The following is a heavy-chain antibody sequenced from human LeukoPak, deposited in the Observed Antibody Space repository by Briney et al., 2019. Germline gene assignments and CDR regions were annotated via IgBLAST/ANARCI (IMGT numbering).Heavy chain of an antibody. CDR2: IYYSGST. Sequence: PSETLSLTCTVSGYSISSGYYWGWIRQPPGKGLEWIGSIYYSGSTYYTPSLKSRVTISVDASKNQFSLKLSSVTAADTAVYYCASWPRIWFGELPFDYWGQGTLVTVSS. CDR3: ASWPRIWFGELPFDY. J-gene: IGHJ4*02. CDR1: GYSISSGYY. D-gene: IGHD3-10*01. V-gene: IGHV4-38-2*02.